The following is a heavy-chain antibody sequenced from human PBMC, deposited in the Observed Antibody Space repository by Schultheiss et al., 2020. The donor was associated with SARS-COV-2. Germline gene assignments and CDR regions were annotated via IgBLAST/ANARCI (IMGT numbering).Heavy chain of an antibody. CDR1: GFTFRSYW. V-gene: IGHV3-7*03. J-gene: IGHJ6*03. CDR3: AKVLSGTTGYYYYYYMDV. Sequence: GGSLRLSCAASGFTFRSYWMDWVRQAPGKGLQWVANIKQDGSVEHYVDSVKGRFTISRDNAKNSLYLQMNSLRAEDTAVYYCAKVLSGTTGYYYYYYMDVWGKGTTVTVSS. CDR2: IKQDGSVE. D-gene: IGHD1-7*01.